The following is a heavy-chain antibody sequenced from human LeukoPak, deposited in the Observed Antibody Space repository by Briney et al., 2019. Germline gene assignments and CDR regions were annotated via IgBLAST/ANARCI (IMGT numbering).Heavy chain of an antibody. CDR2: IYYSGST. J-gene: IGHJ6*03. V-gene: IGHV4-59*08. CDR3: ARHAGLQRITIFGVVMPSYYMDV. CDR1: GCSLSSYY. D-gene: IGHD3-3*01. Sequence: SETLSLTCTVSGCSLSSYYWSWIRQPPGKGLEWIGYIYYSGSTNYNPSLKSRVTISVDTSKNQFSLKLSSVTAADTAVYYCARHAGLQRITIFGVVMPSYYMDVWGKGTTVTVSS.